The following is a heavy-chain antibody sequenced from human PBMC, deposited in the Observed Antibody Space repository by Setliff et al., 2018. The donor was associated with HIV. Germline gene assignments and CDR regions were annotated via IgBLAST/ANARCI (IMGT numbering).Heavy chain of an antibody. J-gene: IGHJ4*02. CDR2: ISAYIGDT. V-gene: IGHV1-18*01. CDR3: ARAAGGSNYFDYSGYQDF. Sequence: GASVKVSCKTSGYPFDSYGISWVRQAPGQGLEWMGWISAYIGDTKYAQRFQGRVTMTTDPSTPTAYMELRSLKSEDTAVYYCARAAGGSNYFDYSGYQDFWGQGTRVTV. CDR1: GYPFDSYG. D-gene: IGHD3-22*01.